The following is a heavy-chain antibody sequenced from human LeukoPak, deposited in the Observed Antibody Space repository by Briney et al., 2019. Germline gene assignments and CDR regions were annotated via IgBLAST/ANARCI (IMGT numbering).Heavy chain of an antibody. D-gene: IGHD2-15*01. CDR2: INHSGST. CDR1: GGSFSGYY. CDR3: ARGHLVRFLEWLSHCSGGSCYGGFDY. Sequence: SETLSLTCAVYGGSFSGYYWSWIRQPPGKGLEWIGEINHSGSTNYNPSLKSRVTISVDTSKNQFSLKLSSVTAADTAVYYCARGHLVRFLEWLSHCSGGSCYGGFDYWGQGTLVTVSS. V-gene: IGHV4-34*01. J-gene: IGHJ4*02.